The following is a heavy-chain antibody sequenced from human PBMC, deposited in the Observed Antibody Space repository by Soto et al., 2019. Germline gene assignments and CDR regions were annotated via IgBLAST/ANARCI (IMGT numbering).Heavy chain of an antibody. CDR3: ARQGTSRGSDYAAFDF. J-gene: IGHJ4*02. D-gene: IGHD3-10*01. CDR2: IYYSGTT. V-gene: IGHV4-39*01. Sequence: PSETLSLTCTVSGGSISTSNYYWGWVRQPPGKGLDWIGNIYYSGTTYYNPSLKSRVTISVDTSKNQFSLKLNSVTAADTAVYYCARQGTSRGSDYAAFDFWGPGTLVTVSS. CDR1: GGSISTSNYY.